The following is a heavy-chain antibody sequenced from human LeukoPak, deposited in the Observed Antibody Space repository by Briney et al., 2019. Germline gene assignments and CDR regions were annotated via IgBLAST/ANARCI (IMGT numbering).Heavy chain of an antibody. J-gene: IGHJ4*02. CDR2: ISSSGSSI. Sequence: GGSLRLSCAASGFTFSSYEMNWVRQAPGKGLEWVSYISSSGSSIYYADSVKGRFTISRDNAKNSLYLQMNSLRAEDTAVYYCAREDISWVVDYWSEARLVTV. D-gene: IGHD6-13*01. V-gene: IGHV3-48*03. CDR3: AREDISWVVDY. CDR1: GFTFSSYE.